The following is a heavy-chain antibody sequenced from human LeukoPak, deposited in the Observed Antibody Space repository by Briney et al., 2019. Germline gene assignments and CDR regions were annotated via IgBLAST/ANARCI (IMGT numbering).Heavy chain of an antibody. D-gene: IGHD3-3*01. CDR3: AMCLSGYYLGFDY. CDR2: VNPNSGGT. V-gene: IGHV1-2*02. J-gene: IGHJ4*02. CDR1: GYTFTGYY. Sequence: ASVKVSCKASGYTFTGYYMHWVRQAPGQGLEWMGWVNPNSGGTNYAQKFQGRVTMTRDTSISTAYMELSRLRSDDTAVYYCAMCLSGYYLGFDYWGQGTLVTVSS.